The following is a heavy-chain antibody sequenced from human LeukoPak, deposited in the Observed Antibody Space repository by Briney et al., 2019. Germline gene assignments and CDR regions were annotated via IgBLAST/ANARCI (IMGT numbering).Heavy chain of an antibody. CDR3: ARDSRSHCGTDACYGPYFDY. J-gene: IGHJ4*02. CDR2: IRSSSTTI. D-gene: IGHD2-2*01. Sequence: GGSLRLSCEASGFIFSAYSMSWVRQAPGKGLEWISYIRSSSTTIYYADSVKGRFTISRDNAENSVYLQMNSLRVEDTAVYFCARDSRSHCGTDACYGPYFDYWGQGILVAVSS. V-gene: IGHV3-48*01. CDR1: GFIFSAYS.